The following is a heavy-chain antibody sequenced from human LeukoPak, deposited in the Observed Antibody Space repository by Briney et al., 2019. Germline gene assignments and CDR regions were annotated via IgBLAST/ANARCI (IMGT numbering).Heavy chain of an antibody. CDR2: ISSSSSYI. V-gene: IGHV3-21*01. Sequence: GGSLRLSCAASGFTFSSYRMNWVRQAPGKGLEWVSSISSSSSYIYYADSVKGRFTISRDNAKNSLYLQMTSLRAEDTAVYYCARDQDAAMVRGALLYFHYYYGMDVWGQGTTVTVSS. CDR1: GFTFSSYR. J-gene: IGHJ6*02. CDR3: ARDQDAAMVRGALLYFHYYYGMDV. D-gene: IGHD3-10*01.